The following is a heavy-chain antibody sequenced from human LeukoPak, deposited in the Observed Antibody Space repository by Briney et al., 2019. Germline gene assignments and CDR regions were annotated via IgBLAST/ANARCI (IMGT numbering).Heavy chain of an antibody. Sequence: GGSLRLSCAASGFTFSSYSMNWVRQAPGKGLEWVSYISSSSSTIYYADSVKGRFTISRDNAKNSLYLQMNSLRAEDTAVYYCASPRSFKRGLDAFDIWGQGTMVTVSS. CDR3: ASPRSFKRGLDAFDI. V-gene: IGHV3-48*01. CDR1: GFTFSSYS. CDR2: ISSSSSTI. J-gene: IGHJ3*02. D-gene: IGHD1-26*01.